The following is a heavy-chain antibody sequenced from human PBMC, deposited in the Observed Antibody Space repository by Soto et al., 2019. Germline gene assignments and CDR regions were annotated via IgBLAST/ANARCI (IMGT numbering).Heavy chain of an antibody. J-gene: IGHJ4*02. V-gene: IGHV1-18*04. CDR2: ISAYNGNT. D-gene: IGHD3-10*01. CDR1: GNTFTGYY. Sequence: QVQLVQSGAEVKKPGASVKVSCKASGNTFTGYYMHWVRQAPGQGLEWMGWISAYNGNTNYAQKLQGRVTMTTDTSTSTAYMELRSLRSDDTAVYYCARPGLITMVRGVYYFDYWGQGTLVTVSS. CDR3: ARPGLITMVRGVYYFDY.